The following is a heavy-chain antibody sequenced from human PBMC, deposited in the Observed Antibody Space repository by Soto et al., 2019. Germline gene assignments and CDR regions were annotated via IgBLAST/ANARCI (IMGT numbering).Heavy chain of an antibody. V-gene: IGHV1-69*02. Sequence: QVQLVQSGAEVKKPGSSVKVSCKASGGTFSSYTISWVRQAPGQGLEWMGRIIPILGIANYAQKFQGRVTITADKSPSTVYMEMSSLRSEDTAVYYCARVGAATQFDYWGQGTLVTVSS. CDR3: ARVGAATQFDY. CDR2: IIPILGIA. D-gene: IGHD2-15*01. J-gene: IGHJ4*02. CDR1: GGTFSSYT.